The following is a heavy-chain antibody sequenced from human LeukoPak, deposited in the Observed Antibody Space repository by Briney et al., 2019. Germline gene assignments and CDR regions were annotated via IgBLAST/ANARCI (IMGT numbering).Heavy chain of an antibody. D-gene: IGHD5-24*01. CDR2: IHPSGIF. J-gene: IGHJ4*02. V-gene: IGHV4-34*01. CDR3: ARGRDRSKAGDH. CDR1: GGSCDDYY. Sequence: SETLSLTCAVYGGSCDDYYCSWIRQPPGKGLEWIGEIHPSGIFYYNSSLMSRVTISIDTSKSQLSLRLTSVTAADTGFYYCARGRDRSKAGDHWGQGSLVTVSS.